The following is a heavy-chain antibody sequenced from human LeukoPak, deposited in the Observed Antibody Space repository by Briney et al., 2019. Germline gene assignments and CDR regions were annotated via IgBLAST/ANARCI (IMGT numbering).Heavy chain of an antibody. CDR1: GFTFSNYS. V-gene: IGHV3-21*01. CDR3: ATDSYVSGSYYRLFY. CDR2: ISSSSSYI. D-gene: IGHD3-10*01. Sequence: PGGSLRLSCAASGFTFSNYSMNWVRQAPGKGLEWVSSISSSSSYIYYADSVKGRFTISRDNAKNTLYLQMNNLRAEDTAIYYCATDSYVSGSYYRLFYWGQGTLVTVSS. J-gene: IGHJ4*02.